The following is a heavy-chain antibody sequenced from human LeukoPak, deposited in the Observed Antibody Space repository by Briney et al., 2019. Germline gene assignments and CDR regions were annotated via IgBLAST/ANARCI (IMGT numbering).Heavy chain of an antibody. CDR1: GFTLSTYA. D-gene: IGHD3-10*02. V-gene: IGHV3-21*01. CDR2: ISSSSSYI. J-gene: IGHJ3*02. Sequence: GGSLRLSCAASGFTLSTYAMSWVRQAPGKGLEWVSSISSSSSYIYYADSVKGRFTISRDNAKNSLYLQMNSLRAEDTAVYYCARQAVRGAFDIWGQGTMVTVSS. CDR3: ARQAVRGAFDI.